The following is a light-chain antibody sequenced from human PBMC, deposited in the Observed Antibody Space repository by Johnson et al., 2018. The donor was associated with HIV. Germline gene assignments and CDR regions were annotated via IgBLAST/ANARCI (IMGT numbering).Light chain of an antibody. CDR2: DNN. CDR3: GTWDSSLIAGGV. V-gene: IGLV1-51*01. CDR1: SSNIGNNY. J-gene: IGLJ1*01. Sequence: QSVLTQPPSVSAAPGQKVTISCSGSSSNIGNNYVSWYQQLPGTAPKLLIYDNNKRPSGIPDRFSGSKSGTSATLGITGLQTGDEADYYCGTWDSSLIAGGVYGTGTKATVL.